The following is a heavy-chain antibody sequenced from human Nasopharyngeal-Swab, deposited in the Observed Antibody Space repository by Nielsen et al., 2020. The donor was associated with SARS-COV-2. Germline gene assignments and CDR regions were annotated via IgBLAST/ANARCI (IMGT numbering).Heavy chain of an antibody. CDR1: GFTFSSYA. CDR2: ISGSGGST. J-gene: IGHJ6*03. CDR3: AKLGCSGGSCYRMLDYYYYYMDV. V-gene: IGHV3-23*01. Sequence: GGSLRLSCAASGFTFSSYAMSWVHQAPGKGLEWVSAISGSGGSTYYADSVKGRFTISRDNSKNTLYLQMNSLRAEDTAVYYCAKLGCSGGSCYRMLDYYYYYMDVWGKGTTVTVSS. D-gene: IGHD2-15*01.